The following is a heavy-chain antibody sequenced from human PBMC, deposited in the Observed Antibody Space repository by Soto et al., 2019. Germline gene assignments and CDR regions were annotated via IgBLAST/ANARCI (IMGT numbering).Heavy chain of an antibody. CDR3: ARAYDYGGNPADY. Sequence: QVQLVESGGGVVQPGTSLRLSCAASGFTFSSYGMHWVRQAPGKGLEWVAVIWYDGSNKYYADSVKGRFTISRDNSKNTLYLQMNSLRAEDTAVYYCARAYDYGGNPADYWGQGTLVTVSS. J-gene: IGHJ4*02. V-gene: IGHV3-33*01. D-gene: IGHD4-17*01. CDR2: IWYDGSNK. CDR1: GFTFSSYG.